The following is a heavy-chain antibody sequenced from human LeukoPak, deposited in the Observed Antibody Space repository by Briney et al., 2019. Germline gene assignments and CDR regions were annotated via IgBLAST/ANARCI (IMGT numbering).Heavy chain of an antibody. J-gene: IGHJ6*03. CDR2: IYTSGST. CDR3: ARGGYCSSTSCYPQRYMDV. D-gene: IGHD2-2*01. CDR1: GGAISSGSYY. V-gene: IGHV4-61*02. Sequence: SETLSLTCTVSGGAISSGSYYWSWIRQPAGKGLEWIGRIYTSGSTNYNPSLKSRVTISVDTSKNQFSLKLSSVTAADTAVYYCARGGYCSSTSCYPQRYMDVWGKGTTVTVPS.